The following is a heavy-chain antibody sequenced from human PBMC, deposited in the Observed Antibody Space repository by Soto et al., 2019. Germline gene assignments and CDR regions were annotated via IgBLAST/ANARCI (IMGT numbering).Heavy chain of an antibody. CDR2: IYYSGST. V-gene: IGHV4-30-4*01. CDR1: GGSISSGDYY. J-gene: IGHJ6*01. D-gene: IGHD3-10*01. CDR3: ARHEALVRGGIYYYGMDV. Sequence: SETLSLTCTVSGGSISSGDYYWSWIRQPPGKGLEWIGYIYYSGSTYYNPSLKSRVTISVDTSKNQFSLKLSSVTAEATAVYYCARHEALVRGGIYYYGMDVWGQGTTVTVSS.